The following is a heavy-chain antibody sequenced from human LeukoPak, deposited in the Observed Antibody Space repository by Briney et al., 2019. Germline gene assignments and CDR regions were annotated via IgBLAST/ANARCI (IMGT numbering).Heavy chain of an antibody. V-gene: IGHV3-23*01. CDR1: GFTFSSYA. CDR3: ASGITMIVVVTPDNAFDI. D-gene: IGHD3-22*01. Sequence: GGSLRLSCAASGFTFSSYAMSWVRQAPGKGLEWVSAISGSGGSTYYADSVKGRFIISRDNSKNTLYLQMNSLRAEDTAVYYCASGITMIVVVTPDNAFDIWGQGTMVTVSS. CDR2: ISGSGGST. J-gene: IGHJ3*02.